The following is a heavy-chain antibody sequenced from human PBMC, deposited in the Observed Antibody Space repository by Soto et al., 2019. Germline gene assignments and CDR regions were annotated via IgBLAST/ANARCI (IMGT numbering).Heavy chain of an antibody. V-gene: IGHV3-33*01. Sequence: QVQLVESGGGGVQPGSSLRLSCAASGFTFSSYGMHWVRQAPGKGLEWVAVIWYDGSNKYYADSVKGRFTISRDNSKNTLYLQMNSLRAEDTAVYYCARDRSVAFGVVQGWFDPWGQGTLVTVSS. CDR1: GFTFSSYG. D-gene: IGHD3-3*01. CDR2: IWYDGSNK. J-gene: IGHJ5*02. CDR3: ARDRSVAFGVVQGWFDP.